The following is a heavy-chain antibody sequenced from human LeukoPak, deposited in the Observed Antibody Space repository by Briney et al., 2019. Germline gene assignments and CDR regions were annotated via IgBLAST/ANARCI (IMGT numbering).Heavy chain of an antibody. D-gene: IGHD1-26*01. V-gene: IGHV3-48*02. J-gene: IGHJ4*02. CDR2: ITASGTAM. CDR1: GFTFSSYS. CDR3: ASSGSYRFDY. Sequence: GGSLRLSCAASGFTFSSYSMNWVRQAPGKGLEWVSHITASGTAMFYADSVKGRFTISRDNAKNSLYLQMNSLRDEYTAVYYCASSGSYRFDYWGQGTLVTVSS.